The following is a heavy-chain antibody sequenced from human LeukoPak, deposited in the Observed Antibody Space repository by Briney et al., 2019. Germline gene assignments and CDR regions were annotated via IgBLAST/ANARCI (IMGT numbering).Heavy chain of an antibody. Sequence: PSETLSLTCAVYGGSFSGYYWSWIRQPPGKGLEWIGEINHSGSTNYNASLKSRVTILVDTSKNQFSLKLSSVTAADTAVYYCARHGLIAARHAFDIWGQGTMVTVSS. CDR1: GGSFSGYY. CDR3: ARHGLIAARHAFDI. J-gene: IGHJ3*02. D-gene: IGHD6-13*01. V-gene: IGHV4-34*01. CDR2: INHSGST.